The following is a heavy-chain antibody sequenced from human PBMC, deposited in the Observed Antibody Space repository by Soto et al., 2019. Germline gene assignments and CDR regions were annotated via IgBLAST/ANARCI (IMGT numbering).Heavy chain of an antibody. Sequence: QVLLQQSGPGLVEPSQTLSLTCAVSGGSISSEYYHWTWIRQSPGKGLEWIGYIHYTGAIMYNPSFKSRLTRSVDTSKNQFSLQLTSVTAADTAVYFCAREDDGGDRDYYAWDVWGQGTTVTVSS. D-gene: IGHD3-16*01. CDR1: GGSISSEYYH. CDR2: IHYTGAI. J-gene: IGHJ6*02. V-gene: IGHV4-30-4*08. CDR3: AREDDGGDRDYYAWDV.